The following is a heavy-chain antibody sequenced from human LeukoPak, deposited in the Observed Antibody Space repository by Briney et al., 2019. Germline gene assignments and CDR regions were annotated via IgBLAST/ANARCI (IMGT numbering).Heavy chain of an antibody. J-gene: IGHJ4*02. CDR2: ISGSGGSA. CDR3: AKPNYGDYVSVPFDY. D-gene: IGHD4-17*01. CDR1: GFTFSSYA. V-gene: IGHV3-23*01. Sequence: GGSLRLSCAASGFTFSSYAMSWVRQAPGKGLEWVSAISGSGGSAYYADSVKGRFTISRDNSKNTLYLQMNSLRAEDTAVYYCAKPNYGDYVSVPFDYWGQGTLVTVSS.